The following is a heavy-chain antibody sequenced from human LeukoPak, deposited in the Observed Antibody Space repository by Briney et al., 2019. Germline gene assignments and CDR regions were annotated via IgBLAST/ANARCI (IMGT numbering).Heavy chain of an antibody. CDR3: ARVPTGTTFLYYYYMDV. Sequence: PGGSLRLSCVASGFTFSSYWMHWVRQAPGEGLVWVSRINSDGSTTTYADSVKGRFTISRDNAKNTLYLQMNSLRAEDTAVYYCARVPTGTTFLYYYYMDVWGKGTTVTISS. J-gene: IGHJ6*03. CDR2: INSDGSTT. D-gene: IGHD1-1*01. V-gene: IGHV3-74*01. CDR1: GFTFSSYW.